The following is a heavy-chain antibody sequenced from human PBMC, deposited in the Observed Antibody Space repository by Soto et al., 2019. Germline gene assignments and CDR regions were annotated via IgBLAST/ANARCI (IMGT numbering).Heavy chain of an antibody. CDR3: ARGYCSGGSCYPEYFQH. CDR1: GGSFSGYY. Sequence: QVQLQQWGAGLLKPSETLSLTCAVYGGSFSGYYWSWIRQPPGKGLEWIGEINHSGSTNYNPSLKSRVTISVDTSKNQFSLKLSSVTAADTAVYYCARGYCSGGSCYPEYFQHWGQGTLVTVSS. J-gene: IGHJ1*01. CDR2: INHSGST. D-gene: IGHD2-15*01. V-gene: IGHV4-34*01.